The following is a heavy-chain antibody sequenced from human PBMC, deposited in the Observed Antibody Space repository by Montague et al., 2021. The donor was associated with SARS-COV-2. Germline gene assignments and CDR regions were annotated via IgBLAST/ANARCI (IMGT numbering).Heavy chain of an antibody. CDR3: AGNKPVPPYCFEY. CDR1: GSSITTYY. V-gene: IGHV4-59*01. J-gene: IGHJ4*02. Sequence: SETLSLTCTVSGSSITTYYWSWIRQPPGKGLEWIANVYYTGGTNYKPSLKSRGAISVDTSKTKFSLRLTSVTAADTAIYYCAGNKPVPPYCFEYWGRGTLVTVSS. D-gene: IGHD2-21*01. CDR2: VYYTGGT.